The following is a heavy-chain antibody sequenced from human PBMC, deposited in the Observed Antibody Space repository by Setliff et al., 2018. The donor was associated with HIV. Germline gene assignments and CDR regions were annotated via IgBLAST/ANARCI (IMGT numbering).Heavy chain of an antibody. Sequence: ASVKVSCKASGYTFTSNDINWVRQATGQGLEWMGWMNPNSGNTGYAQKFQGRVTMTRDTSISTAYMELSSLRSDDTAVYYCASGAWYSSGWYSSRYMDVWGKGTTVTVSS. CDR2: MNPNSGNT. J-gene: IGHJ6*03. CDR1: GYTFTSND. CDR3: ASGAWYSSGWYSSRYMDV. V-gene: IGHV1-8*01. D-gene: IGHD6-19*01.